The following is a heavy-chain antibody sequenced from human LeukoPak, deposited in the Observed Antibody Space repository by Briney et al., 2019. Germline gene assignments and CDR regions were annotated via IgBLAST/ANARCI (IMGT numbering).Heavy chain of an antibody. CDR3: ARGSGLLSAGKDYYYSYYMDV. CDR1: GYTFASYD. Sequence: ASVKVSCKASGYTFASYDINWVRQATGQGLEWMGWMNPNSGNTGYAQKFQGRVTITRNTSISTAYMELSSLRSEDTAVYYCARGSGLLSAGKDYYYSYYMDVWGKGTTVTVSS. V-gene: IGHV1-8*01. D-gene: IGHD3-10*01. CDR2: MNPNSGNT. J-gene: IGHJ6*03.